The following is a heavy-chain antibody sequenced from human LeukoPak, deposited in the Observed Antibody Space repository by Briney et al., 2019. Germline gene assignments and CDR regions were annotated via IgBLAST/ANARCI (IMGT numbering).Heavy chain of an antibody. D-gene: IGHD4-17*01. J-gene: IGHJ3*02. CDR1: GGSISSYY. Sequence: SETLSLTCTVSGGSISSYYWSWIRQPAGKGLEWIGRIYTSGSSNSNPSLKSRVTMSADTSKNQFSLKLSSVTAADTAVYYCARDRVDYVDAFDIWGQGTMVTVSS. CDR3: ARDRVDYVDAFDI. CDR2: IYTSGSS. V-gene: IGHV4-4*07.